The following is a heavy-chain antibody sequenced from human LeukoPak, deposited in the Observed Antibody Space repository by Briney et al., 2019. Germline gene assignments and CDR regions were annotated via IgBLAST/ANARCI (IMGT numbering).Heavy chain of an antibody. J-gene: IGHJ4*02. CDR2: IYHSGST. CDR3: ARGITMVRGVSDEKIIDY. CDR1: GGSISSSNW. V-gene: IGHV4-4*02. Sequence: KPSGTLSLTCAVSGGSISSSNWWSWVRQPPGKGLEWIGEIYHSGSTNYNPSLKSRVTISVDKSKNQFSLKLSSVTAADTAVYYCARGITMVRGVSDEKIIDYWGQGTLVTVSS. D-gene: IGHD3-10*01.